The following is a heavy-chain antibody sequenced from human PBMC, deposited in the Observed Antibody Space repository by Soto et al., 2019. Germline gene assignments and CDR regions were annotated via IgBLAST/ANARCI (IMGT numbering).Heavy chain of an antibody. Sequence: EVQLLESGGGLVQPGGSLRLSCAASGFTFSSYVMSWVRQAPGKGLEWVSAISGSGGSTYYADSVKGRFTISRDNSKNTLYLQMNSLRAEDTAVYYCAKAVSSRDYYYYYMDVWGKGTTVTVSS. J-gene: IGHJ6*03. D-gene: IGHD6-13*01. CDR1: GFTFSSYV. CDR2: ISGSGGST. CDR3: AKAVSSRDYYYYYMDV. V-gene: IGHV3-23*01.